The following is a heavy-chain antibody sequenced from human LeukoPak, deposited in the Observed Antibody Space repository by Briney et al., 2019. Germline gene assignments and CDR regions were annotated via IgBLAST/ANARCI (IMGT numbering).Heavy chain of an antibody. CDR2: ISSSGSTI. CDR3: ARGRSRITFGGAALDY. V-gene: IGHV3-48*03. D-gene: IGHD3-16*01. Sequence: GGSLRLSCAAPGFTFSSYEMNWVRQAPGKGLEWVSYISSSGSTIYYADPVKGRFTISRDNAKNSLYLQMNSLRAEDTAVYYCARGRSRITFGGAALDYWGQGTLVTVSS. CDR1: GFTFSSYE. J-gene: IGHJ4*02.